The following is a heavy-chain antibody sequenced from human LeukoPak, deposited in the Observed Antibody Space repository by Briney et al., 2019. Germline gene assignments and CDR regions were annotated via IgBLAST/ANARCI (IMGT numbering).Heavy chain of an antibody. CDR1: GGTFSSYA. CDR3: ARGVRRSVSAPPGGGFDP. D-gene: IGHD1-14*01. Sequence: SVKVSCKASGGTFSSYAISWARQAPGQGLEWMGGIIPIFGTANYAQKFQGRVTITADESTSTAYMELSSLRSEDTAVYYCARGVRRSVSAPPGGGFDPWGQGTLVTVSS. V-gene: IGHV1-69*01. J-gene: IGHJ5*02. CDR2: IIPIFGTA.